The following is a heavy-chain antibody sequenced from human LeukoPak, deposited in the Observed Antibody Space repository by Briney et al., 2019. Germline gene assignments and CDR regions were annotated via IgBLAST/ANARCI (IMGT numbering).Heavy chain of an antibody. Sequence: ASVKVSCKASGYTFTTYGISWVRQAPGQGLEWMGWISAYNGNTNYAQKVQGRVTMTTDTSTSTAYMELRSLRSDDTAVYYCARDPWTQHPAGWFDPWGQGTLVTVSS. V-gene: IGHV1-18*01. CDR2: ISAYNGNT. CDR1: GYTFTTYG. D-gene: IGHD5-18*01. J-gene: IGHJ5*02. CDR3: ARDPWTQHPAGWFDP.